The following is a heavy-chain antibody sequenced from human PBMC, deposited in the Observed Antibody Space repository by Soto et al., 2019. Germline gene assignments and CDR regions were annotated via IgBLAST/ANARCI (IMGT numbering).Heavy chain of an antibody. CDR2: IIPIFGTA. CDR3: ARGIGGGIVLYKYDFWSGYYYYGMDV. CDR1: GGTFSSYA. J-gene: IGHJ6*02. V-gene: IGHV1-69*06. Sequence: GASVKVSCKASGGTFSSYAISWVRQAPGQGLEWMGGIIPIFGTANYAQKFQGRVTITADKSTSTAYMELSSLRSEDTAVYYCARGIGGGIVLYKYDFWSGYYYYGMDVWGQGTTVTVSS. D-gene: IGHD3-3*01.